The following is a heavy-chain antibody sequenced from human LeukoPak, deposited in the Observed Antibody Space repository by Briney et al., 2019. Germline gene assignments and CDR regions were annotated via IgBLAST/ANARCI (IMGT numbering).Heavy chain of an antibody. CDR3: ARVPGPNSSGWNNWFDP. D-gene: IGHD6-19*01. Sequence: GASVKVSCTASGGTFSSYAISWVRQAPGQGLEWMGWISAYNGNTNYAQKLRGRVTMTTDTSTSTAYMELRSPRSDDTAVYYCARVPGPNSSGWNNWFDPWGQGTLVTVSS. J-gene: IGHJ5*02. CDR1: GGTFSSYA. CDR2: ISAYNGNT. V-gene: IGHV1-18*01.